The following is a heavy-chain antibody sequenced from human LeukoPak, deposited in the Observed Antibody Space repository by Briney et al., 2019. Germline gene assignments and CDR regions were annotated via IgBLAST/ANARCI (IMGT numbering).Heavy chain of an antibody. CDR2: ISSSSSYI. V-gene: IGHV3-21*01. CDR1: GFTFSSYS. CDR3: AKDPNPLVYYGSGSYYLDY. J-gene: IGHJ4*02. D-gene: IGHD3-10*01. Sequence: GGSLRLSCAASGFTFSSYSMNWVRQAPGKGLEWVSSISSSSSYIYYADSVKGRFTISRDNAKNSLYLQMTSLRAEDTAVYYCAKDPNPLVYYGSGSYYLDYWGQGTLVTVSS.